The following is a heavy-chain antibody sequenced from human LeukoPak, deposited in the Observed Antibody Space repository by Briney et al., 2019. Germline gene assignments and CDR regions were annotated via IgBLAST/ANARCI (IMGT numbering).Heavy chain of an antibody. D-gene: IGHD3-22*01. CDR3: ARLGDSSGYYAFDY. J-gene: IGHJ4*02. CDR2: VNLSDGNT. V-gene: IGHV1-46*01. Sequence: ASVKVSCKASGYTFTNFYIHWVRQAPGQGLEWMGIVNLSDGNTNYAQKFQGRVTMTRDMSASTVYMELSSLRSEDTAVYYCARLGDSSGYYAFDYWGQGTLVTVSS. CDR1: GYTFTNFY.